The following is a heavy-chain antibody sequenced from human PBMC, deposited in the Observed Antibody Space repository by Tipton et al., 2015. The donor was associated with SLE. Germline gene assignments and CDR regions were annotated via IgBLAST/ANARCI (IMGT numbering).Heavy chain of an antibody. V-gene: IGHV4-39*01. Sequence: LRLSCTVSGGSINSSSYYWGWIRQPPGKGLDWIGSMYYSGSTYYNPSLKSRVTISVDTSKNQFSLKLSSVTAADTAVYYCARYRIYDPHGFDIWGQGTMVTVSS. CDR2: MYYSGST. D-gene: IGHD3-16*01. CDR1: GGSINSSSYY. CDR3: ARYRIYDPHGFDI. J-gene: IGHJ3*02.